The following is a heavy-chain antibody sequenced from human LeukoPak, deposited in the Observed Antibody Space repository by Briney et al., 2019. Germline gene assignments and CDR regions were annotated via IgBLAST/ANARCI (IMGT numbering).Heavy chain of an antibody. CDR1: GFTFSSYA. V-gene: IGHV3-23*01. CDR2: ISGSGSRGGNT. J-gene: IGHJ4*02. CDR3: AKAGSIRFDY. Sequence: GGSLRLSCAASGFTFSSYAMSWVRQAPGKGLEWLSGISGSGSRGGNTYYADSMKGRFTISRDNSKNTLYLQMNSLRADDTAVYYCAKAGSIRFDYWGQGTLVTVSS. D-gene: IGHD3-3*02.